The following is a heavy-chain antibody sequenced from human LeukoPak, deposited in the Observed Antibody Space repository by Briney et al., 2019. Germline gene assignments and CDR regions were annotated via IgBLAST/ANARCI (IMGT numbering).Heavy chain of an antibody. CDR1: GFTFSSYA. V-gene: IGHV3-23*01. D-gene: IGHD3-10*01. J-gene: IGHJ6*03. Sequence: GGSLRLSCATSGFTFSSYAMSWVRQAPGKGLEWVSAISGSGGSTYYADSVKGRFTISRDNSKNTLYLQMNSLRAEDTAVYYCAKGVGRLYYYYYMDVWAKGPRSPSP. CDR3: AKGVGRLYYYYYMDV. CDR2: ISGSGGST.